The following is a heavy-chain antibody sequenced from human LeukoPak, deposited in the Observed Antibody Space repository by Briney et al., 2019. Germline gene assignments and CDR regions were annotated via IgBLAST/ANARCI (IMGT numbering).Heavy chain of an antibody. CDR3: ARDFSMDGSGSYDY. D-gene: IGHD3-10*01. Sequence: GGSLRLSCAASGLTFSSYWMSWVRQAPGKGLEWVANIKQDGSEKYYVDSVKGRFTISRDNAKNSLYLQMNSLRAEDTAVYYCARDFSMDGSGSYDYWGQGTLVTVSS. J-gene: IGHJ4*02. V-gene: IGHV3-7*01. CDR1: GLTFSSYW. CDR2: IKQDGSEK.